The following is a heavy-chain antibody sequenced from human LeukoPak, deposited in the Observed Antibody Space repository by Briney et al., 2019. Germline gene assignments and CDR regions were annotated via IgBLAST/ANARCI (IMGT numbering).Heavy chain of an antibody. V-gene: IGHV3-66*01. CDR3: ARGHNSRAGVTDCCPLDY. Sequence: GGSLRLSCAASGFTVSSNYISWVRQAPGKGLEWVSLIYSGGTTYYADSVKGRFTISRDNSKNTLYLQMNSLRAEDTATYFCARGHNSRAGVTDCCPLDYWGQGTLVTVSS. J-gene: IGHJ4*02. CDR2: IYSGGTT. CDR1: GFTVSSNY. D-gene: IGHD2-21*02.